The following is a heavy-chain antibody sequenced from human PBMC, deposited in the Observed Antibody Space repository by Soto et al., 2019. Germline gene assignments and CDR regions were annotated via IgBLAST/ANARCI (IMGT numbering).Heavy chain of an antibody. Sequence: ASVKVSCKASGGTFSSYAISWVRQAPGQGLEWMGGIIPIFGTANYAQKFQGRVTITADESTSTAYMELSSLRSEDTAVYYCARGRGVTMVRGVRLDYWGQGTLVTVSS. CDR2: IIPIFGTA. D-gene: IGHD3-10*01. J-gene: IGHJ4*02. CDR3: ARGRGVTMVRGVRLDY. V-gene: IGHV1-69*13. CDR1: GGTFSSYA.